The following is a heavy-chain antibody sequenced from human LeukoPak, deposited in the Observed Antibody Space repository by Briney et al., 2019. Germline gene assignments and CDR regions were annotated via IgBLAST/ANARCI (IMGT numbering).Heavy chain of an antibody. J-gene: IGHJ6*03. CDR2: IYYSGST. CDR1: GGSISSYY. D-gene: IGHD5-18*01. V-gene: IGHV4-59*08. Sequence: SETLSLTCTVSGGSISSYYWSWIRQPPGKGLEWIGYIYYSGSTNYNPSLKSRVTISVDTSKNQFSLKLSSVTAADTAVYYCARTVNTAFAYYYYMDVWGKGTTVTVSS. CDR3: ARTVNTAFAYYYYMDV.